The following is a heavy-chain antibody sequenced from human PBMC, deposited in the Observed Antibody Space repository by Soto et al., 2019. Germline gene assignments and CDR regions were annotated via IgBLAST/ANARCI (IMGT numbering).Heavy chain of an antibody. J-gene: IGHJ4*02. CDR1: VGSFSGHY. Sequence: SETLSLTCAVYVGSFSGHYWTWIRQPPGKGLEWIGEINHRGSPNYNPSLKSRVTMSVDTSKNQFSLNLSSVTAADTAVYYCARGSEAAAGTWYFDYWGQGNLVTVSS. CDR3: ARGSEAAAGTWYFDY. V-gene: IGHV4-34*01. D-gene: IGHD6-13*01. CDR2: INHRGSP.